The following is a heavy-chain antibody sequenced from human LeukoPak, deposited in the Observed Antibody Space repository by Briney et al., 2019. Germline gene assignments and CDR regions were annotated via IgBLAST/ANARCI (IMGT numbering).Heavy chain of an antibody. CDR1: GFNLRDYW. CDR3: VRDPSNSGNWFDL. V-gene: IGHV3-74*01. D-gene: IGHD4-11*01. Sequence: PRGSLRLSCAASGFNLRDYWMHWVRQAPGKGLVWVSRLGTDGTYTNYADSVTGRFTISRDNAKNILYLQMDSLRAEDTSFYYCVRDPSNSGNWFDLWGQGTLVTVSS. J-gene: IGHJ5*02. CDR2: LGTDGTYT.